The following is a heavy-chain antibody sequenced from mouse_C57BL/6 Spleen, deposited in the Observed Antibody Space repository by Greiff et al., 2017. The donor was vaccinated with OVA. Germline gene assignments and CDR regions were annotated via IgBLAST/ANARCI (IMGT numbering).Heavy chain of an antibody. J-gene: IGHJ4*01. CDR1: GYTFTDYE. D-gene: IGHD2-5*01. CDR2: IDPETGGT. Sequence: VQLQESGAELVRPGASVTLSCKASGYTFTDYEMHWVKQTPVHGLEWIGAIDPETGGTAYNQKFKGKAILTADNSSSTAYMELRSLTSEDSAVYYCTTYSNYYYYAMDDWGKGTSVTVSS. CDR3: TTYSNYYYYAMDD. V-gene: IGHV1-15*01.